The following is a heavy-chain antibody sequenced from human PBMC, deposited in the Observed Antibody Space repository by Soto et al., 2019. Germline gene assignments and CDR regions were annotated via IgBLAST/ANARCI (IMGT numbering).Heavy chain of an antibody. D-gene: IGHD3-9*01. CDR1: GFTCSNFE. V-gene: IGHV3-48*03. Sequence: PGGSLRLSCAASGFTCSNFEMHWVRQAPGKGLEWVSYINTAGSTKYYAESVKGRFTISRDNAGNSLFLQMNSLRAEDTAVYYCARAECSSPDCLTAYYSYGLDVWGQGSTVTVSS. CDR2: INTAGSTK. CDR3: ARAECSSPDCLTAYYSYGLDV. J-gene: IGHJ6*02.